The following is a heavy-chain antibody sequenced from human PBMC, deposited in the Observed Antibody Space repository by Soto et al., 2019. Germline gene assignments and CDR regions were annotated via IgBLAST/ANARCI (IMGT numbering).Heavy chain of an antibody. CDR3: ARSRLYTSTWIFDY. J-gene: IGHJ4*02. CDR1: GAYVTNYY. Sequence: SVTMSVTCTVAGAYVTNYYWNWIRQNPGQGLEWIGYIYDSGVTNYHPSLKSRVTMSLDTSNNQFSLSLSSVTAADTAVYYCARSRLYTSTWIFDYWGQGSLVTVSS. CDR2: IYDSGVT. V-gene: IGHV4-59*02. D-gene: IGHD6-13*01.